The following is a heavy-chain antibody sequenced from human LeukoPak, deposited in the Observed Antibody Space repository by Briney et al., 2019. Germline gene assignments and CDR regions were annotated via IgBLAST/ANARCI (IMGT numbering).Heavy chain of an antibody. D-gene: IGHD3-22*01. V-gene: IGHV3-66*01. Sequence: PGGSLRLSCAASGFTFSSYAMSWVRQAPGKGLEWVSVIYSGGSTYYADSVKGRFTISRDNSKNTLYLQMNSLRAEDTAVYYCARDKVAYYDSSGYYDYWGQGTLVTVSS. CDR1: GFTFSSYA. CDR3: ARDKVAYYDSSGYYDY. J-gene: IGHJ4*02. CDR2: IYSGGST.